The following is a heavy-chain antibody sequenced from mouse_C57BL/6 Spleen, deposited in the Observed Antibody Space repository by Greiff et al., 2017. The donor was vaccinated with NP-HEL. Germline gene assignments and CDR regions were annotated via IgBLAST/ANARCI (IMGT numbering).Heavy chain of an antibody. Sequence: QVQLQQPGAELVMPGASVKLSCKASGYTFTSYWMHWVKQRPGQGLEWIGEIDPSDSYTNYNQKFKGKSTLTVDKSSSTAYMQLSSLTSEDSAVYYCARTTVVATSYWYFDVWGTGTTVTVSS. CDR3: ARTTVVATSYWYFDV. CDR2: IDPSDSYT. J-gene: IGHJ1*03. CDR1: GYTFTSYW. V-gene: IGHV1-69*01. D-gene: IGHD1-1*01.